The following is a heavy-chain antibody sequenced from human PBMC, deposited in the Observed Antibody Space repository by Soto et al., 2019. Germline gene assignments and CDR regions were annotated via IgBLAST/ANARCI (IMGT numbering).Heavy chain of an antibody. J-gene: IGHJ2*01. CDR3: TRVRWDYGDPKWYFDL. CDR2: ISDSGDVT. CDR1: GFTFTNFV. V-gene: IGHV3-23*01. D-gene: IGHD4-17*01. Sequence: GGSLRLSCAASGFTFTNFVMGWVRQTPGKGLEWVSTISDSGDVTYYADSVKGRFTISRDSSKSTLYLQLNSLRADDTAVYYCTRVRWDYGDPKWYFDLWGRGTLVTVSS.